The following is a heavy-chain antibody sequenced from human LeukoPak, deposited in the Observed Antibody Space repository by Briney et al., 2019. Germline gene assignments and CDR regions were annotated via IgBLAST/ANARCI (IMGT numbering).Heavy chain of an antibody. Sequence: ASVKVSCKASGYTFTSYGISWVRQAPGQGLEWMGWISAYNGNTNYAQKLQGRVTMTTDTSKSTAYMELRRLRSDDTAVYYCARDGLDIVVVPAAIGGWWFDPWGQGTLVTVSS. V-gene: IGHV1-18*01. CDR1: GYTFTSYG. CDR2: ISAYNGNT. D-gene: IGHD2-2*02. J-gene: IGHJ5*02. CDR3: ARDGLDIVVVPAAIGGWWFDP.